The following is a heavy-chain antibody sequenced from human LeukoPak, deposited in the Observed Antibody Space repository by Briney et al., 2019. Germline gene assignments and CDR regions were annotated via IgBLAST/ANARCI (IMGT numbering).Heavy chain of an antibody. J-gene: IGHJ4*02. CDR2: IYYSGST. CDR1: GGSVSSGSYY. CDR3: ARVYCSSTSCYPEYYFDY. D-gene: IGHD2-2*01. V-gene: IGHV4-61*01. Sequence: LETLSLTCTVSGGSVSSGSYYWSWIRQPPGKGLEWIGYIYYSGSTNYNPSLKSRVTISVDTSKNQFSLKLSSVTAADTAVYYCARVYCSSTSCYPEYYFDYWGQGTLVTVSS.